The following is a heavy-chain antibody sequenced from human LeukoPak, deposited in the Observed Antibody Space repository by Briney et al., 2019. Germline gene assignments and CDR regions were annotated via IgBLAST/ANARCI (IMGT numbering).Heavy chain of an antibody. CDR3: ARQTSRTGYDY. CDR1: GGTFSSYA. D-gene: IGHD3/OR15-3a*01. J-gene: IGHJ4*02. V-gene: IGHV1-18*01. CDR2: ISAYNGNT. Sequence: ASVKVSCKASGGTFSSYAISWVRQAPGQGLEWMGWISAYNGNTNYAQKLQGRVTMTTDTSTSTAYMELRSLRSDDTAVYYCARQTSRTGYDYWGQGTLVTVSS.